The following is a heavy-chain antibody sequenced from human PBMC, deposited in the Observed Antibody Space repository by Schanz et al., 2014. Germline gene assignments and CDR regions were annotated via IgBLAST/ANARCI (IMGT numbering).Heavy chain of an antibody. V-gene: IGHV3-30*04. Sequence: QVQLVESGGGVVQPGNSLRLSCAASGFIFSGYAMIWVRQAPGKGLEWVAVITYDGSNKYYADSVKGRFTISRDNSKNTLYLQMNSLRAEDTAVYYCATENWWTVEKWGQGTLVTVSS. J-gene: IGHJ4*02. D-gene: IGHD2-15*01. CDR1: GFIFSGYA. CDR2: ITYDGSNK. CDR3: ATENWWTVEK.